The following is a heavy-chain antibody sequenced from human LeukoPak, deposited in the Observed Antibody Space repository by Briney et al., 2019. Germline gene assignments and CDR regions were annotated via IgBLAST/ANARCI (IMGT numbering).Heavy chain of an antibody. V-gene: IGHV3-21*01. CDR1: GFTFSDYS. CDR3: AKGLRYDSSGSFDY. J-gene: IGHJ4*02. D-gene: IGHD3-22*01. Sequence: PGGSLRVSCAASGFTFSDYSMNWVRQAPGKGLEWVSSISSSSSYMKYAESVRGRFTISRDNAKNSLYLHMSSLRAEDTAVYYCAKGLRYDSSGSFDYWGQGTLVTVSS. CDR2: ISSSSSYM.